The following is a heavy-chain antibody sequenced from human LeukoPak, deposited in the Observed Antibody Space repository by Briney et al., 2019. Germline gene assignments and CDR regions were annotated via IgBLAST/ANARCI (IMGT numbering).Heavy chain of an antibody. CDR3: ARLSYGDYGASDY. D-gene: IGHD4-17*01. Sequence: SETLSLTCTVSVGSISSYYWSWIRQPPGKGLGWIGYIYYSGSTNYNPSLKSRVTISVDTSKNQFSLKLSSVTAADTAVYYCARLSYGDYGASDYWGQGTLVTAAS. CDR1: VGSISSYY. J-gene: IGHJ4*02. CDR2: IYYSGST. V-gene: IGHV4-59*08.